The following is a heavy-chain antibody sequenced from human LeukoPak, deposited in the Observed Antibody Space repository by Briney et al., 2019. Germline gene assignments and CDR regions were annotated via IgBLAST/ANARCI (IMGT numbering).Heavy chain of an antibody. CDR3: ARDPYYDSSGYFLYYFDY. V-gene: IGHV3-48*04. CDR2: ISSSSSTI. Sequence: GGSLRLSCAASGFTFNSFGMNWVRQAPGKGLEWLSYISSSSSTIYYADSVRGRFTISRDNAKNSLYLQINSLRADDTAVYYCARDPYYDSSGYFLYYFDYWGQGTLVTVSS. J-gene: IGHJ4*02. CDR1: GFTFNSFG. D-gene: IGHD3-22*01.